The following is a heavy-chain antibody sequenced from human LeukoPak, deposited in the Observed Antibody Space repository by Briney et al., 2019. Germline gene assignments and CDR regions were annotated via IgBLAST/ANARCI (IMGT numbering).Heavy chain of an antibody. D-gene: IGHD6-19*01. Sequence: GGSLRLSCAASGFTFSSYWMHWVRQAPGKGLVWVSRINSDGSSTSYADSVKGRFTISRDNAKNTLYLQMNSLRAEDTTVYYCARTGSAVADYYYYGMDVWGQGTTVTVSS. CDR3: ARTGSAVADYYYYGMDV. V-gene: IGHV3-74*01. CDR1: GFTFSSYW. CDR2: INSDGSST. J-gene: IGHJ6*02.